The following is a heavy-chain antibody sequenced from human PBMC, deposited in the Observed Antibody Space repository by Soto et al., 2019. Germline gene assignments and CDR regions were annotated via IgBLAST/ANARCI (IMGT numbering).Heavy chain of an antibody. J-gene: IGHJ4*02. Sequence: GGSLRLSCAASGFTFSSYAMSWVRQAPGKGLEWVSAISGSGGSTYYADSVKGRFTISRDNSKNTLYLQMNSLRAEDTAVYYCAKPPWYYDFWSGYWDPFYFDYWGQGTLVTVSS. V-gene: IGHV3-23*01. D-gene: IGHD3-3*01. CDR1: GFTFSSYA. CDR2: ISGSGGST. CDR3: AKPPWYYDFWSGYWDPFYFDY.